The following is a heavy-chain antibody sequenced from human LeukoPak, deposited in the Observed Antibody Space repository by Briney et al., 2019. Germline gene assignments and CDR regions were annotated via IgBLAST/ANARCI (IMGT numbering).Heavy chain of an antibody. CDR3: TTSPRSDCSSSSCLGNWFDP. Sequence: GGSLRLSCAASGVTFSNAWMSWVRQAPGKGLEWVGRIKSKTDGGTIDYAAPVKGRLTISRDDSKNTLYLQLSSLKTEDTAVYYCTTSPRSDCSSSSCLGNWFDPWGQGTLVTVSS. J-gene: IGHJ5*02. CDR2: IKSKTDGGTI. V-gene: IGHV3-15*01. D-gene: IGHD2-2*01. CDR1: GVTFSNAW.